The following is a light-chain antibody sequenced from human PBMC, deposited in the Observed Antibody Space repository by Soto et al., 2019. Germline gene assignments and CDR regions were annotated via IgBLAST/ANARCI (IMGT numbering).Light chain of an antibody. Sequence: EIVMTQSPATLSVSPGERATLSCRASQSVSTNLAWYQQKPGQAPSLLIYGASTRATGIPARFSGSESGTEFTLTINSLQSEDFAVYYCQQYNNWPFTFGPGTKVDIK. V-gene: IGKV3D-15*01. J-gene: IGKJ3*01. CDR1: QSVSTN. CDR2: GAS. CDR3: QQYNNWPFT.